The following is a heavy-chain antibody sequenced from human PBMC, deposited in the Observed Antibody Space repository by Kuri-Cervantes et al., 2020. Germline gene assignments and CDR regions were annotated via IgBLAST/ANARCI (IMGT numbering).Heavy chain of an antibody. Sequence: ESRKSSGAASRVTFSSYSMNWVRQAPGKGLEWVSYISSSSSTIYYADSVKGRFTISRDNSKNTLYLQMNSLRAEDTAVYYCARGNYSSSWYWYYYYYMDVWGKGTTVTVSS. V-gene: IGHV3-48*01. CDR3: ARGNYSSSWYWYYYYYMDV. CDR2: ISSSSSTI. D-gene: IGHD6-13*01. J-gene: IGHJ6*03. CDR1: RVTFSSYS.